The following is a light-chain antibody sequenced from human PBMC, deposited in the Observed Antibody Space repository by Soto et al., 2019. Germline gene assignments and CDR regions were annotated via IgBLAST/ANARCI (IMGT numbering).Light chain of an antibody. V-gene: IGLV1-40*01. CDR2: GNS. CDR1: SSNIGAGYD. CDR3: QSYDGSLSGAV. J-gene: IGLJ1*01. Sequence: QSVLTQPPSVSGAPGQRVTISCTGSSSNIGAGYDVHWYQQLPGTAPKLLIHGNSNRPSGVPDRFSGSKSGTSASLAITGIQAEDEADYYCQSYDGSLSGAVFGTGTKLTVL.